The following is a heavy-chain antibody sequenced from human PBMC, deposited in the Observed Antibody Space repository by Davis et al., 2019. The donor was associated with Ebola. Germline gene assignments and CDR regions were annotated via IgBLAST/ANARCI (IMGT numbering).Heavy chain of an antibody. CDR2: INYGGST. V-gene: IGHV4-34*01. J-gene: IGHJ6*02. Sequence: MPSETLSLTCAVYGGSFNGYYWSWIRQPPGKGLEWIGEINYGGSTNYNPSLKSRVTILVDTSRNQFSLKLRSVTAADTAVYYCARGWRATMIVVVITTDYGMDVWGQGTTVTVSS. CDR3: ARGWRATMIVVVITTDYGMDV. D-gene: IGHD3-22*01. CDR1: GGSFNGYY.